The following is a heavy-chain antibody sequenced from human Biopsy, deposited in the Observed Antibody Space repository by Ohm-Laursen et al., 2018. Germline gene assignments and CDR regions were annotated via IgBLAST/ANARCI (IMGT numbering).Heavy chain of an antibody. D-gene: IGHD3-22*01. CDR1: GDSVTKYY. J-gene: IGHJ5*02. Sequence: SETLSLTWTVSGDSVTKYYWSWIRQPPGKGLEWIGHIYYSVMTNYNPSLQSRVSISVDTSRNQVSLTLNSVTAADTAVYYCARGDYFDSNGYFWFDPWGQGTLVTVSS. CDR2: IYYSVMT. CDR3: ARGDYFDSNGYFWFDP. V-gene: IGHV4-59*02.